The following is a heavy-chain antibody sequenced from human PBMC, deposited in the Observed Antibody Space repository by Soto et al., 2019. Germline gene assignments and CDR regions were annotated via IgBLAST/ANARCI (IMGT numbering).Heavy chain of an antibody. Sequence: ASVKVSCKASGYTFTSYYMHWVRQAPGQGLEWMGIINPSGGSTSYAQKFQGRVTMTRDTSTSTVYMELSSLRSEDKAVYYCARDSASAELGKNYNWFDPWGQGILVTVS. V-gene: IGHV1-46*01. D-gene: IGHD1-26*01. CDR1: GYTFTSYY. J-gene: IGHJ5*02. CDR3: ARDSASAELGKNYNWFDP. CDR2: INPSGGST.